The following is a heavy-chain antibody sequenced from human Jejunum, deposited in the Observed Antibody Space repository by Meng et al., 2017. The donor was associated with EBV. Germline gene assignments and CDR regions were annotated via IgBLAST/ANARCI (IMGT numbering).Heavy chain of an antibody. D-gene: IGHD6-13*01. Sequence: VQLVQSWADVKKPWAFVAVSFKASEDTFTGYYYMHWVRQAPGQGLEWMGRINPYTGGTNYAQKFQGRVTMTRDTSNNTTYMEVNSLRSDDTAVYFCARDGYSSGWYYWGQGTLVTVSS. CDR1: EDTFTGYYY. J-gene: IGHJ4*02. V-gene: IGHV1-2*06. CDR3: ARDGYSSGWYY. CDR2: INPYTGGT.